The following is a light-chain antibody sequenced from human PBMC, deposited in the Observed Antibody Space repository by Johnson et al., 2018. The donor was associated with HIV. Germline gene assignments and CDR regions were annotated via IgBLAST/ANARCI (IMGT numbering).Light chain of an antibody. CDR1: SSNIGNNY. Sequence: QLVLTQPPSVSAAPGQKVTISCSGSSSNIGNNYVSWYQQLPGTAPKLLVYENVKRPSGIPDRFSGSKSGTSATLGITGLQTGDEAEYYCGTWDSSLSANVFGTGTKVTVL. CDR3: GTWDSSLSANV. CDR2: ENV. J-gene: IGLJ1*01. V-gene: IGLV1-51*02.